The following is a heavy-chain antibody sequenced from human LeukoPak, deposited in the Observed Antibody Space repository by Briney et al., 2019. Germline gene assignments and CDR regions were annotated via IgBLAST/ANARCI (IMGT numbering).Heavy chain of an antibody. V-gene: IGHV3-53*01. D-gene: IGHD3-22*01. CDR3: ADYYDSSGYINDAFDI. J-gene: IGHJ3*02. CDR1: GFTVSSNY. CDR2: IYSGGST. Sequence: QSGGSLRLSCAASGFTVSSNYMSWVRQAPGKGLEWVSVIYSGGSTYYADSVKGRFTISRDNSKNTLYLQMNSLRAEDTAVYYCADYYDSSGYINDAFDIWGQGTMVTVSS.